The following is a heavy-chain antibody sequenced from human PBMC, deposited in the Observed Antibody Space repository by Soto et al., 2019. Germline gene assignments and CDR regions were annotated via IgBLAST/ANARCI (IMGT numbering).Heavy chain of an antibody. D-gene: IGHD6-6*01. CDR3: ARAPIAARYPRPNDYYYMDV. V-gene: IGHV4-34*01. J-gene: IGHJ6*03. CDR1: GGSFSGYY. CDR2: INHSGST. Sequence: QVQLQQWGAGLLKPSETLSLTCAVYGGSFSGYYWSWIRQPPGKGLEWIGEINHSGSTNYNPSLKSRVTISVDTSKNQFSLKLSSVTAADTAVYYCARAPIAARYPRPNDYYYMDVWGKGTTVTVSS.